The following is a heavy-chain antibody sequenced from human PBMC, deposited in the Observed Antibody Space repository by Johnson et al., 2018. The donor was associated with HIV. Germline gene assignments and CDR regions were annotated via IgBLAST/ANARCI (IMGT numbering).Heavy chain of an antibody. Sequence: VQLVESGGGLVQPGGSLRLSCAASGFTFSTYAIHWVRQAPGKGLEYVSAISNNGGSTYYANSVKGRFTISRDNSKNTLYLQMGSLRAEDMAVYYCARRFYDSSGAGFDIRGQGTMVTVSS. CDR3: ARRFYDSSGAGFDI. CDR1: GFTFSTYA. D-gene: IGHD3-22*01. CDR2: ISNNGGST. J-gene: IGHJ3*02. V-gene: IGHV3-64*01.